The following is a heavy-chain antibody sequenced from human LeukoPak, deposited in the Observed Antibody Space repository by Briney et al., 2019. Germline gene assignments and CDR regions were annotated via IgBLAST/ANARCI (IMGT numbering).Heavy chain of an antibody. D-gene: IGHD1-14*01. Sequence: PGGSLRLSCAAPGLTFSNAWMSWVRQVPGKGLEWVGRIKRKSDGGTTDYAAPVKGRFTISRDDSKNTLYLQMNSLKSEDTAVYYCTTELDVRPNHYWGQGTLVTVSS. CDR3: TTELDVRPNHY. CDR1: GLTFSNAW. CDR2: IKRKSDGGTT. J-gene: IGHJ4*02. V-gene: IGHV3-15*01.